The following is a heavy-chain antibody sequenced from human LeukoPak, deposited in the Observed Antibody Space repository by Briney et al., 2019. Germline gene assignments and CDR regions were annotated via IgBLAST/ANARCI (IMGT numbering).Heavy chain of an antibody. Sequence: GGSLRLSCAASGFTFSTYYMSWVRQAPGTGLEWVANIKQDGSEEYYVDSVKGRFTISRDNSKNSLFLQMNSLTTEDTALYYCAKSSPRLVSDYYYYMDVWGKGTTVTVSS. V-gene: IGHV3-7*03. CDR2: IKQDGSEE. D-gene: IGHD6-6*01. CDR1: GFTFSTYY. J-gene: IGHJ6*03. CDR3: AKSSPRLVSDYYYYMDV.